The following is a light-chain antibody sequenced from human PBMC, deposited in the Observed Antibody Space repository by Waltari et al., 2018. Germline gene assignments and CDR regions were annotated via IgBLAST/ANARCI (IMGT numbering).Light chain of an antibody. CDR2: SDN. J-gene: IGLJ3*02. Sequence: QSVLTQPPSASGTPGPRVPISCSGSSSNTGSNTVNWYHQPPGTAPKLLIYSDNQRPSGVPDRFSGSKSGTSASLAISGLQSEDEADYYCAAWDDSLNGRVFGGGTKLTVL. V-gene: IGLV1-44*01. CDR3: AAWDDSLNGRV. CDR1: SSNTGSNT.